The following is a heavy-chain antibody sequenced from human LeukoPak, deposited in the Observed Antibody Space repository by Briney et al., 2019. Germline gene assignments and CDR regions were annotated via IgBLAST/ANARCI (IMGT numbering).Heavy chain of an antibody. D-gene: IGHD2-15*01. J-gene: IGHJ4*02. CDR1: GYTFTSYG. V-gene: IGHV1-18*01. CDR2: ISAYNGNT. CDR3: ARVQFCSGGSCYSFDY. Sequence: APVKVSCKASGYTFTSYGISWVRQAPGQGLEWMGWISAYNGNTNYAQKLQGRVTMTTDTSTSTAYMELRSLRSDDTAVYYCARVQFCSGGSCYSFDYWGQGTLVTVSS.